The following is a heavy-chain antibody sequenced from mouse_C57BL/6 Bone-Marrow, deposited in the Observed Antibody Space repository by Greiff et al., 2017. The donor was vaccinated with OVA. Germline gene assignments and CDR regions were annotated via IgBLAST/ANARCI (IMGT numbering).Heavy chain of an antibody. D-gene: IGHD2-3*01. J-gene: IGHJ2*01. CDR2: IYPGSGST. Sequence: QVQLKQPGAELVKPGASVTMSCKASGYTFTSYWITWVKQRPGQGLEWIGDIYPGSGSTNYNEKFKSKATLTVDPSSSTAYMQLSKLTAEDSAVNYSARNDGYSYYFDYWGQGTTLTVSS. CDR1: GYTFTSYW. CDR3: ARNDGYSYYFDY. V-gene: IGHV1-55*01.